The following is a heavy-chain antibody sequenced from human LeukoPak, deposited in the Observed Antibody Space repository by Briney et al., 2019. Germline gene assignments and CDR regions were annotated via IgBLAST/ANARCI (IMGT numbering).Heavy chain of an antibody. D-gene: IGHD5-18*01. CDR2: ISGSGGST. V-gene: IGHV3-23*01. CDR3: ARRPLWSEGNWFDP. CDR1: GFTFSSYA. J-gene: IGHJ5*02. Sequence: GGSLRLSCAASGFTFSSYAMSWVRQAPGKGLEWVSAISGSGGSTYYADSVKGRFTISRDNSKNTLYLQMNSLRAEDTALYYCARRPLWSEGNWFDPWGQGTLVTVSS.